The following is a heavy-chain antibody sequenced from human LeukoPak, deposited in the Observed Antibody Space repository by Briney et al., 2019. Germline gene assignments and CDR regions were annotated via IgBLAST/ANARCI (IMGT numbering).Heavy chain of an antibody. V-gene: IGHV4-61*02. D-gene: IGHD3-3*01. CDR2: IYTSGST. CDR3: AGGSITIFGVNHYYYYYGMDV. J-gene: IGHJ6*02. Sequence: SQTLPLTCTVSGGSISSGSYYWSWIRQPAGKGLEWIGRIYTSGSTNYNPSLKSRVTISVDTSKNQFSLKLSSVTAADTAVYYCAGGSITIFGVNHYYYYYGMDVWGQGTTVTVSS. CDR1: GGSISSGSYY.